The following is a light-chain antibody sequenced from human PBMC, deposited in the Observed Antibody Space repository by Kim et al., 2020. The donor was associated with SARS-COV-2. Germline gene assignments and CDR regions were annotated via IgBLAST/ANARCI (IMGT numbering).Light chain of an antibody. V-gene: IGKV1-5*01. J-gene: IGKJ1*01. CDR2: DAS. CDR1: QSISGY. Sequence: DIQMTQSPSTLSSSVGDRVTITCRASQSISGYLAWYQHKPGKAPKLLIYDASSLESGVPSRFSGSGSGTEFTLTISSLQPDDFATYYYQQYNSYWTFGQGTKVDIK. CDR3: QQYNSYWT.